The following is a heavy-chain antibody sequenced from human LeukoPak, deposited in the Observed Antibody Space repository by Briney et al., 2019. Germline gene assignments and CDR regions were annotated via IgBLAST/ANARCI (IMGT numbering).Heavy chain of an antibody. CDR3: ASQTSYYYDSSGYSY. Sequence: GGSLRLSCEASGFTFSSFFMNWVRQAPGKGPEWVSSISGSTTYIYYADSVKGRFTISRDNAKNSLYLQMNSLRAEDTAVYYCASQTSYYYDSSGYSYWGQGTLVTVSS. V-gene: IGHV3-21*01. D-gene: IGHD3-22*01. CDR1: GFTFSSFF. J-gene: IGHJ4*02. CDR2: ISGSTTYI.